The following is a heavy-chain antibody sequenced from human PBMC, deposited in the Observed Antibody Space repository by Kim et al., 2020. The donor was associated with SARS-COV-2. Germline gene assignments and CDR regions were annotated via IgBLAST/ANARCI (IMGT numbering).Heavy chain of an antibody. D-gene: IGHD3-3*01. Sequence: GGSLRLSCAASGFTFSSYGMHWVRQAPGKGLEWVAVIWYDGSNKYYADSVKGRFTISRDNSKNTLYLQMNSLRAEDTAVYYCARAYDFWSGIDYWGQGTLVTVSS. CDR2: IWYDGSNK. V-gene: IGHV3-33*01. CDR1: GFTFSSYG. CDR3: ARAYDFWSGIDY. J-gene: IGHJ4*02.